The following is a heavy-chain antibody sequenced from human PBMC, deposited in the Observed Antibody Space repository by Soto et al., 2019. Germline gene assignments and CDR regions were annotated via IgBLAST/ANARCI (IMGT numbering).Heavy chain of an antibody. CDR1: GGSISSGGYY. CDR2: IYYSGST. CDR3: ASTGRYCSSTSCYRDPYFDY. V-gene: IGHV4-31*03. Sequence: QVQLQESGPGLVKPSQTLSLTCTVSGGSISSGGYYWSWIRQHPGKGLEWIGYIYYSGSTYYNPSLKSRVTISVDTSKNQFSLKLSSVTAADTAVYYCASTGRYCSSTSCYRDPYFDYWGQGTLVTFSS. J-gene: IGHJ4*02. D-gene: IGHD2-2*01.